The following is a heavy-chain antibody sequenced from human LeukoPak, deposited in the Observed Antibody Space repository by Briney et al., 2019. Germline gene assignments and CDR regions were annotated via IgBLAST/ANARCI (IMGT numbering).Heavy chain of an antibody. D-gene: IGHD3-3*01. CDR2: ISSSSSYI. V-gene: IGHV3-21*01. J-gene: IGHJ6*02. CDR3: AREPPGYDFWSGYYTYYYYGMDV. CDR1: EFTFSSYS. Sequence: GGSLRLSCAASEFTFSSYSMNWVRQAPGKGLEWVSSISSSSSYIYYADSVKGRFTISRDNAKISLYLQMNSLIAEDTAVYYCAREPPGYDFWSGYYTYYYYGMDVWGQGTMVTVSS.